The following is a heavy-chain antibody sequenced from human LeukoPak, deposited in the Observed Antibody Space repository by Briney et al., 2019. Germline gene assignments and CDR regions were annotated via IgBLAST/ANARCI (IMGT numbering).Heavy chain of an antibody. Sequence: ASVKVSCKASGYTFTSYGISWVRQAPGQGLEWMGWISAYNGNTNYAQKLQGRVTMTTDTSTSTAYMELRSLRSDDTAVYYCARDLGTGLSSNYFEYWGQGTLVTVSS. D-gene: IGHD5-18*01. V-gene: IGHV1-18*01. CDR3: ARDLGTGLSSNYFEY. J-gene: IGHJ4*02. CDR1: GYTFTSYG. CDR2: ISAYNGNT.